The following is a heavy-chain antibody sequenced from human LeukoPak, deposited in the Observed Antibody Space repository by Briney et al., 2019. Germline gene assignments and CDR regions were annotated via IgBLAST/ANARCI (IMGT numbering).Heavy chain of an antibody. J-gene: IGHJ4*02. CDR2: ISYDGSNK. D-gene: IGHD2-2*01. V-gene: IGHV3-33*01. CDR1: GFTFSDYD. Sequence: GGSLRLSCAASGFTFSDYDMHWVRQAPGKGREWVSLISYDGSNKWYTDSVKGRFTMSRDNSKNTLYLQMDSLRAEDTAVYYCARGLGYCSSGNCYFDYWGQGTLLTVS. CDR3: ARGLGYCSSGNCYFDY.